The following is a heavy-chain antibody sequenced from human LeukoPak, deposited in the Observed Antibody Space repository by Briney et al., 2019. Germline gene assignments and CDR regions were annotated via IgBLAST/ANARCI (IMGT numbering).Heavy chain of an antibody. CDR2: ISGSGGST. CDR3: AKDSYYGSGSFFFDY. J-gene: IGHJ4*02. D-gene: IGHD3-10*01. CDR1: GFTVSSNY. V-gene: IGHV3-23*01. Sequence: GGSLRLSCAASGFTVSSNYMSWVRQAPGKGLEWVSAISGSGGSTYYADSVKGRFTISRDNSKNTLYLQMNSLRAEDTAVYYCAKDSYYGSGSFFFDYWGQGTLVTVSS.